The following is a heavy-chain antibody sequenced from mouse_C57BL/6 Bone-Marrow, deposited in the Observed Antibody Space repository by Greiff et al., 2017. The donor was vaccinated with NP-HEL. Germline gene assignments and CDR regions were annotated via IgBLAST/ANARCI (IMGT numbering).Heavy chain of an antibody. V-gene: IGHV1-15*01. J-gene: IGHJ4*01. CDR2: IDPETGGT. D-gene: IGHD2-2*01. CDR1: GYTFTDYE. Sequence: VQLQQSGAELVRPGASVTLSCKASGYTFTDYEMHWVKQTPVPGLEWIGAIDPETGGTAYNQQFKGKAILTAAKSSSTAYMELRSLTSEDTAVYYSSMVTTGYYNAMDYWGQGTSVTVSS. CDR3: SMVTTGYYNAMDY.